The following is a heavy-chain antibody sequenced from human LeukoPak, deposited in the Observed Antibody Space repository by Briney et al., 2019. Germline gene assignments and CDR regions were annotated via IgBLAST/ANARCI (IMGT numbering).Heavy chain of an antibody. CDR3: ARGVSVPAALFFWYFDL. J-gene: IGHJ2*01. CDR2: IYYSGST. Sequence: SETLSLTCTVSGGSISSYYWSWIRQPPGKGLEGIGYIYYSGSTNYNPSLKSRVTISVDTSKNQFSLKLSSVTAADTAVYYCARGVSVPAALFFWYFDLWGRGTLVTVSS. CDR1: GGSISSYY. D-gene: IGHD2-2*01. V-gene: IGHV4-59*01.